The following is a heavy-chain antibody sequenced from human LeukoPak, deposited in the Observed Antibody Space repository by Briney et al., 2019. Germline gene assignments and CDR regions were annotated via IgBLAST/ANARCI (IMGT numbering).Heavy chain of an antibody. V-gene: IGHV4-39*01. D-gene: IGHD6-6*01. J-gene: IGHJ4*02. Sequence: RTSETLSLTCTVSGGSISSSSYYWGWIRQPPGKGLEWIGSIYYSGSTYYNPSLKSRVTISVDTSKNQFSLKLSSVTAADTAVYYCARHEYSSSSPLFDYWGQGTLVTVSS. CDR3: ARHEYSSSSPLFDY. CDR1: GGSISSSSYY. CDR2: IYYSGST.